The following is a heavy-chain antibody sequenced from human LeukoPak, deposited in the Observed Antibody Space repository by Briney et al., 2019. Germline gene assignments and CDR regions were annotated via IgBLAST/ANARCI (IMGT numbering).Heavy chain of an antibody. V-gene: IGHV3-30-3*01. J-gene: IGHJ4*02. D-gene: IGHD3-16*01. CDR1: GFTFSSYA. CDR2: ISYDGSNK. Sequence: PGRSLRLSCAASGFTFSSYAMHWVRQAPGKGLEWVAVISYDGSNKYYADSVKGRFTISRDNSKNTLYLQMNSLRAEDTAVYYCARVGGEIGSPFDYWGQGTLVTVSS. CDR3: ARVGGEIGSPFDY.